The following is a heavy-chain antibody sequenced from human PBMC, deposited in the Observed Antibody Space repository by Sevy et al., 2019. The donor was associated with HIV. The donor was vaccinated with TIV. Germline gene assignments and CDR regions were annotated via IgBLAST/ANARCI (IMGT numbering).Heavy chain of an antibody. D-gene: IGHD4-17*01. CDR1: GGSISSSIYY. V-gene: IGHV4-39*01. CDR3: ATRSTVTPLSPLYNLFES. J-gene: IGHJ5*01. Sequence: SETLSLTCIVSGGSISSSIYYWGWIRQPPGKGLEWIGSIYYSGSTYYNPSLKSRVTISVDTSKNQFSLKLSSVTAAVTAVYYCATRSTVTPLSPLYNLFESWGQGTLVTVSS. CDR2: IYYSGST.